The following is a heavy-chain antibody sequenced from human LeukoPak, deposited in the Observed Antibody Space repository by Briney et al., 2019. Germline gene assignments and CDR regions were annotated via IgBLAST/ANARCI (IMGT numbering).Heavy chain of an antibody. J-gene: IGHJ4*02. V-gene: IGHV1-2*02. D-gene: IGHD1-7*01. Sequence: ASVKVSCKASGYTFTGYYMHWVRQAPGQGLEWMGWINPNSGGTNYAQKFQGRVTMTRDTSISTAYMELSRLRSDDTAVYYCARDRDWNYSLLDYWGQGTLVTVSS. CDR1: GYTFTGYY. CDR3: ARDRDWNYSLLDY. CDR2: INPNSGGT.